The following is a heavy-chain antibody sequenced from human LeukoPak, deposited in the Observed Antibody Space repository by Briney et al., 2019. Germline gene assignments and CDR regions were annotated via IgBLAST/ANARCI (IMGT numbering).Heavy chain of an antibody. Sequence: GASVKVSCKASGYTFTSYGISWVRQAPGQGLEWMGWISAYNGNTNYAQKLQGRVTMTTDTSTSTAYMELRSLRSDDTAVYYCARFSFCGSGSLSARNWFDPWGQGTLVTVSS. V-gene: IGHV1-18*01. CDR2: ISAYNGNT. CDR1: GYTFTSYG. J-gene: IGHJ5*02. CDR3: ARFSFCGSGSLSARNWFDP. D-gene: IGHD3-10*01.